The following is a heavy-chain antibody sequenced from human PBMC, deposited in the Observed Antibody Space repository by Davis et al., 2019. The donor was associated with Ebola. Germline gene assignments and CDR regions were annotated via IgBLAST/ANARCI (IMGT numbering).Heavy chain of an antibody. CDR1: GYSFTNYW. V-gene: IGHV5-51*01. D-gene: IGHD3-22*01. J-gene: IGHJ4*02. Sequence: GGSLRLSCKGSGYSFTNYWIGWVRQMPGKGLEWMGIIYPGDSDTRYSPSFQGQVTIPADKSISTAYLQWSSLKASDTAMYYCARHRSLSYYDSSGYPYWGQGTLVTVSS. CDR2: IYPGDSDT. CDR3: ARHRSLSYYDSSGYPY.